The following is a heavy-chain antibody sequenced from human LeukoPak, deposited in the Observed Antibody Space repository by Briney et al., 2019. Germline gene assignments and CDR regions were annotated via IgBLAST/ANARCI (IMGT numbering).Heavy chain of an antibody. CDR1: GFTFSGYS. J-gene: IGHJ6*02. CDR3: ASQGGLLWFGELSGGMDV. V-gene: IGHV3-21*01. Sequence: GGSLRLSCAASGFTFSGYSMNWVRQAPGKGLEWVSSISSSSSYIYYADSVKGRFTISRDNAKNSLYLQMNSLRAEDTAVYYCASQGGLLWFGELSGGMDVWGQGTTVTVSS. D-gene: IGHD3-10*01. CDR2: ISSSSSYI.